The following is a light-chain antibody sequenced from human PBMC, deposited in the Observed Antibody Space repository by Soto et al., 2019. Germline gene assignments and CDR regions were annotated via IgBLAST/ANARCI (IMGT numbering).Light chain of an antibody. J-gene: IGKJ1*01. CDR1: QSISSW. CDR2: KAS. Sequence: DIQMTQSPSTLSASVGDRVTITCRASQSISSWLAWYQQKPGKAPKLLIYKASTLESGVPSNFSGSGSGTEITLTINSLQPEDFATYYCQQYNSYPWTFGQGTKVDVK. V-gene: IGKV1-5*03. CDR3: QQYNSYPWT.